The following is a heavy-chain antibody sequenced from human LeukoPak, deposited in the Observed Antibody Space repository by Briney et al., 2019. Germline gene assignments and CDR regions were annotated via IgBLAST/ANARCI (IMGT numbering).Heavy chain of an antibody. CDR2: FSSSGST. V-gene: IGHV3-23*01. CDR3: AKDGLDGRGYYYFDN. J-gene: IGHJ4*02. CDR1: GFTFSRYT. Sequence: PGGSLRLSCAASGFTFSRYTMNWVRQAPGKGLEWVSVFSSSGSTHYADSVKGRFTISRDNSKNTLYLQMSSLRAEDTAVYYCAKDGLDGRGYYYFDNWGLGTLVTVSS. D-gene: IGHD3-22*01.